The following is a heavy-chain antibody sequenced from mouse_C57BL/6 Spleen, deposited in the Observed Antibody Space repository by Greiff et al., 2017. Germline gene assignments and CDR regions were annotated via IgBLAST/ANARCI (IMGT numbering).Heavy chain of an antibody. D-gene: IGHD1-1*01. J-gene: IGHJ2*01. CDR1: GYAFTNYL. CDR3: ARKGYYGSSYYFDY. V-gene: IGHV1-54*01. CDR2: INPGMGGT. Sequence: VQLQQSGAELVRPGTSVKVSCKASGYAFTNYLIEWVKQRPGQGLEWIGVINPGMGGTNYNEKFKGKATLTADKSSSTSYMQLSILTSEDSAVYFCARKGYYGSSYYFDYWGQGTTLTVSS.